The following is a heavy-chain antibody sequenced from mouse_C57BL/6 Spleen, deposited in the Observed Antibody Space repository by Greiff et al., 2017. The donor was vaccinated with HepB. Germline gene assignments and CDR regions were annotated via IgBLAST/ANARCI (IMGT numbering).Heavy chain of an antibody. D-gene: IGHD2-4*01. CDR2: ISDGGSYT. J-gene: IGHJ4*01. CDR1: GFTFSSYA. V-gene: IGHV5-4*01. Sequence: EVQGVESGGGLVKPGGSLKLSCAASGFTFSSYAMSWVRQTPETRLAWVATISDGGSYTYYPDNVKGRFTISRDNAKNNLYLQMSHLNSEDTAMYYCARGEDYEYDLYYYSMDYWGHGTSVTVPS. CDR3: ARGEDYEYDLYYYSMDY.